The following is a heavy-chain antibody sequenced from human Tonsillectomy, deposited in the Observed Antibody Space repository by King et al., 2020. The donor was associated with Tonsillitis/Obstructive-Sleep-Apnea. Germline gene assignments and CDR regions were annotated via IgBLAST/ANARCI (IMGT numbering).Heavy chain of an antibody. CDR2: IYPGDSDT. J-gene: IGHJ6*03. CDR3: ARSPFGVYSYMDV. V-gene: IGHV5-51*01. CDR1: GYSFTSYW. Sequence: QLVQSGAEVKKPGESLKISCKGSGYSFTSYWIGWVRQMPGKGLEWMGIIYPGDSDTRYIPSFQGQVTISADKSITTAYLQWSSVKASDTAMYYCARSPFGVYSYMDVWGKGTTVIVSS. D-gene: IGHD3-3*01.